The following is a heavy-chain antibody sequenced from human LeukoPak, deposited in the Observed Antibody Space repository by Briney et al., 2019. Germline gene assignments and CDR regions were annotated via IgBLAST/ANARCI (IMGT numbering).Heavy chain of an antibody. CDR3: AGGSGWLYFDY. CDR2: ISSSGSTI. Sequence: PGGSLRLSCAASGFTLSDYYMNWIRQAPGKGLEWVSYISSSGSTIYYADSVKGRFTISRDNSKNTLYLQMNSLRTEDTAVYYCAGGSGWLYFDYWGQGTLVTVSS. CDR1: GFTLSDYY. D-gene: IGHD6-19*01. J-gene: IGHJ4*02. V-gene: IGHV3-11*04.